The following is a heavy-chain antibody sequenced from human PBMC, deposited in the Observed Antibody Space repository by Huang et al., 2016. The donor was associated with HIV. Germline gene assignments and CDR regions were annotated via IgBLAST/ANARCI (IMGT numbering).Heavy chain of an antibody. Sequence: EVQLVESGGGLIQPGGSLRLSCAASGFTVSTNCMTWVRQAPGEVVGRGSLIYSGGTTYYSDSVKGRFAISRDDSENTLYLHMTSLRAGDTAVYYCAKEGDTGAALGYWGQGTLVTVS. D-gene: IGHD2-8*02. V-gene: IGHV3-53*01. CDR3: AKEGDTGAALGY. CDR1: GFTVSTNC. CDR2: IYSGGTT. J-gene: IGHJ4*02.